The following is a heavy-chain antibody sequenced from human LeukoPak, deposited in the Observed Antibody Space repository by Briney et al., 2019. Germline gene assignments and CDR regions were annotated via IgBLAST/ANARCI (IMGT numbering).Heavy chain of an antibody. J-gene: IGHJ3*02. CDR1: GYSFPCYW. Sequence: GESLKISCKGSGYSFPCYWIGWVRQMPGKGLEWMGIIYPGDSDTRYSPSFQGQVTISADKSISTAYLQWSSLKASDTAMYYCATSIVATINAFDIWGQGTMVTVSS. D-gene: IGHD5-12*01. CDR2: IYPGDSDT. CDR3: ATSIVATINAFDI. V-gene: IGHV5-51*01.